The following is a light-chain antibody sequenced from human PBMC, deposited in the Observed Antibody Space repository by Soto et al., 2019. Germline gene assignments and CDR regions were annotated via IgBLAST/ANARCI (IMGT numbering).Light chain of an antibody. CDR2: DVS. J-gene: IGLJ2*01. CDR1: NSDVGGYNY. CDR3: SSFTYSSTLV. Sequence: QFALTQPASASGSPGQSITISCTGTNSDVGGYNYVSWYQEHPGKAPKLMIYDVSHRPSGVSNRFSGSKFGNTASLTISGLQAEDEADYYCSSFTYSSTLVFGGGTKLTVL. V-gene: IGLV2-14*03.